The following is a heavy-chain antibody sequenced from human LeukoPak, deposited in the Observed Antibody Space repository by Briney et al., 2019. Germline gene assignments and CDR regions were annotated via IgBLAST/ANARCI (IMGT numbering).Heavy chain of an antibody. V-gene: IGHV3-23*01. CDR1: GSTFSSYA. D-gene: IGHD3-10*01. CDR2: ISGSGGST. CDR3: AKAHHNYYGSGGVEVPKYYFDY. Sequence: PGGSLRLSCAASGSTFSSYAMSWVRQAPGKGLEWVSAISGSGGSTYYADSVKGRFTISRDNSKNTLYLQMNSLRAEDTAVYYCAKAHHNYYGSGGVEVPKYYFDYWGQGTLVTVSS. J-gene: IGHJ4*02.